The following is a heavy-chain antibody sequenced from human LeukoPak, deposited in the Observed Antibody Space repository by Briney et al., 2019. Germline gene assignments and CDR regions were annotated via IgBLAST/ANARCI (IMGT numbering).Heavy chain of an antibody. Sequence: SETLSLTCTVSGGSISSYYWSWIRQPPGKGLEWIGYIYYSGSTNYNPSLKGRVTISVDTSKNQFSLRLSSVTAADTAVYYCARAHLRYFDWLNWFDPWGQGTLVTVSS. CDR1: GGSISSYY. D-gene: IGHD3-9*01. V-gene: IGHV4-59*01. CDR2: IYYSGST. CDR3: ARAHLRYFDWLNWFDP. J-gene: IGHJ5*02.